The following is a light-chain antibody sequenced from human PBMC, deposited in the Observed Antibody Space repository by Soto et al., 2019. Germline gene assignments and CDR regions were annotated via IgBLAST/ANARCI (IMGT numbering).Light chain of an antibody. CDR1: QSISSS. CDR2: AAS. J-gene: IGKJ2*01. Sequence: DIQMTQSPSSLSASVGDRVTITCRASQSISSSLNWYQQKPGKAPQLLIYAASSLQSGVPSRFRGSGSGTDLTLTISSLQPEDFATFYCQQSYKTPHTFGQGTKLEIK. V-gene: IGKV1-39*01. CDR3: QQSYKTPHT.